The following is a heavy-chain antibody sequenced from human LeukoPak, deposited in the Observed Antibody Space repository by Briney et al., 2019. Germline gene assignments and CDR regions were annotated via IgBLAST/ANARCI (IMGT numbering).Heavy chain of an antibody. CDR3: ARDLSESSGSYYGSSYYFDY. D-gene: IGHD1-26*01. Sequence: PGGSLRLSCAASGFTFSSYEMNWVRQAPGKGLEWVSYISSSGSTIYYADSVKGRFTISRDNAKNSLYLQMNSLRAEDTAVYYCARDLSESSGSYYGSSYYFDYWGQGTLVTVSS. CDR2: ISSSGSTI. V-gene: IGHV3-48*03. J-gene: IGHJ4*02. CDR1: GFTFSSYE.